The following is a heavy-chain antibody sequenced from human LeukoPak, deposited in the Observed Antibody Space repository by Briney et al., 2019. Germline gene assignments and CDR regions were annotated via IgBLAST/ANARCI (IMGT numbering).Heavy chain of an antibody. CDR2: IYYSGST. CDR1: GGSISSSSYY. CDR3: ASHPIDCSSTSCYQLFDY. J-gene: IGHJ4*02. V-gene: IGHV4-39*01. D-gene: IGHD2-2*01. Sequence: SETLSLTCTVSGGSISSSSYYWGWIRQPPGKGLEWIGSIYYSGSTYYNPSLKSRVTISVDTSKNQFSLKLSSVTAADTAVYYCASHPIDCSSTSCYQLFDYWGQGTLVTVSS.